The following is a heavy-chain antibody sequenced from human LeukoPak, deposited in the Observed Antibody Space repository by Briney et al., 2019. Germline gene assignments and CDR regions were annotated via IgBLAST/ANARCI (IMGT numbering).Heavy chain of an antibody. CDR3: ARSDSGSYFEFDY. Sequence: SVKVSCKASGGTFSSYAISWVRQAPGQGFEWMGRIIPIFGTANYAQKFQGRVTITTDESTSTAYMELSSLRSEDTAVYYCARSDSGSYFEFDYWGQGTLVTVSS. J-gene: IGHJ4*02. V-gene: IGHV1-69*05. CDR1: GGTFSSYA. CDR2: IIPIFGTA. D-gene: IGHD1-26*01.